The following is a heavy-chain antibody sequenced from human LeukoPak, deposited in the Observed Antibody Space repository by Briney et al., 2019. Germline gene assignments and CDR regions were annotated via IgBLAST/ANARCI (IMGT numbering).Heavy chain of an antibody. D-gene: IGHD3-10*01. Sequence: SETLSLTCDVSGGSIDSTNWWNWVRQPPGKGLEWIGEIHHDGRINYNPSLKSRVTLSVDKSKNQFSLKLSSVTAADTAVYYCARGHYYGSGIDYWGQGTLVTVSS. CDR3: ARGHYYGSGIDY. CDR2: IHHDGRI. V-gene: IGHV4/OR15-8*01. J-gene: IGHJ4*02. CDR1: GGSIDSTNW.